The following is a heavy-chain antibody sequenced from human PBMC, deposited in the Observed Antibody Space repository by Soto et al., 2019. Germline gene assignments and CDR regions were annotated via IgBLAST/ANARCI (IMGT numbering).Heavy chain of an antibody. CDR1: GYSFTSYW. CDR2: IDPSDSYT. J-gene: IGHJ6*02. CDR3: ERHNCGDYEGYYGMDF. Sequence: GESLKISCKGSGYSFTSYWISWVRQMPGKGLEWMGRIDPSDSYTNYSPSFQGHVTISADKSISTAYLQWSSLKASDTAMYYCERHNCGDYEGYYGMDFWGQGTTVTVSS. D-gene: IGHD4-17*01. V-gene: IGHV5-10-1*01.